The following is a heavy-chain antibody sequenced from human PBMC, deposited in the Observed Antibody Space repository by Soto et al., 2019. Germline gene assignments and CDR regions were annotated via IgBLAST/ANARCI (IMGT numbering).Heavy chain of an antibody. CDR3: AREYSYGSPFDY. CDR2: IIPIFGTA. J-gene: IGHJ4*02. CDR1: GGTFSRYA. D-gene: IGHD5-18*01. V-gene: IGHV1-69*13. Sequence: GSQVKVSSKASGGTFSRYAISWWRQAPGQGLEWMGGIIPIFGTANYAQKFQGRVTITADESTSTAYMELSSLRSEDPAVYYCAREYSYGSPFDYRGQGTLVTVSS.